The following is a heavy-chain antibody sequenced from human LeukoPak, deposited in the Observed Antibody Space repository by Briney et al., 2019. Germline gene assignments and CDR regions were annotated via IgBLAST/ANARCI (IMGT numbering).Heavy chain of an antibody. D-gene: IGHD1-1*01. CDR3: TKGGTVGFDS. CDR1: GFTFNTYW. Sequence: GGSLRLSCAASGFTFNTYWMHWVRQSPGKGLVWVSRINSDGSSTTYADSVKGRFTISRDNAKDTVYLQMNSLRDEDTAVYYCTKGGTVGFDSWGQGTVVTVSS. CDR2: INSDGSST. J-gene: IGHJ4*02. V-gene: IGHV3-74*01.